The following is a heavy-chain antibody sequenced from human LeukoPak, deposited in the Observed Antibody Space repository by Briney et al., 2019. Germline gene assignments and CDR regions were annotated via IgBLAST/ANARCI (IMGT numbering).Heavy chain of an antibody. CDR2: INHSGST. CDR1: GGSFSGYY. D-gene: IGHD6-13*01. V-gene: IGHV4-34*01. Sequence: PSETLSLTCTVSGGSFSGYYWSWIRQPPGKVLEWIGEINHSGSTNYNPSLKSRVTISVDTSKNQFSLKLSSVTAADTAVYYCARRRKGVAAAGKVEDYWGQGTLVTVSS. J-gene: IGHJ4*02. CDR3: ARRRKGVAAAGKVEDY.